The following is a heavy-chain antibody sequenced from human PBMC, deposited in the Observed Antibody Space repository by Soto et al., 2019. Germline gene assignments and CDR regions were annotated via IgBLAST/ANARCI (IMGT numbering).Heavy chain of an antibody. Sequence: GGSLRLSCAASGFTFIGSAMHWVRQASGKGLEWVGRIRSKANSYATAYAASVKGRFTISRDDSKNTAYLQMNSLKTEDTAVYYCTRQTTTVTTMLDYWGQGTLVTVSS. CDR1: GFTFIGSA. J-gene: IGHJ4*02. CDR2: IRSKANSYAT. CDR3: TRQTTTVTTMLDY. V-gene: IGHV3-73*01. D-gene: IGHD4-17*01.